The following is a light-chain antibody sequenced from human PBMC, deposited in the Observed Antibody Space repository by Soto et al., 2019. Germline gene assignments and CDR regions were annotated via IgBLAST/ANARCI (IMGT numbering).Light chain of an antibody. CDR2: GAF. CDR1: QYISTQ. CDR3: QQYYSYST. Sequence: DTQMTHSPSTLSASVGDRVTIICRASQYISTQLAWYQQKPGKAPKLLISGAFSLESGVPSRFSGSGSGTEFTLTISSLQPDDFAPYYCQQYYSYSTFGQGTKVDIK. V-gene: IGKV1-5*02. J-gene: IGKJ1*01.